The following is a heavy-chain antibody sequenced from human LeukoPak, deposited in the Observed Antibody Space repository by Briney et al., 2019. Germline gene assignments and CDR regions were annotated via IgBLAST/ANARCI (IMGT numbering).Heavy chain of an antibody. V-gene: IGHV4-39*01. D-gene: IGHD3-22*01. CDR1: GDSISSSSYY. J-gene: IGHJ4*02. CDR2: IYYTGSA. Sequence: SETLSLTCTVSGDSISSSSYYWGWIRQPPGKGPEWIGSIYYTGSAYYNPSLKSRVTIPVDTSKNQFSLKLSSVTAADTAVYYCARRPRDSSGYYYFDYWGQGTLVTVSS. CDR3: ARRPRDSSGYYYFDY.